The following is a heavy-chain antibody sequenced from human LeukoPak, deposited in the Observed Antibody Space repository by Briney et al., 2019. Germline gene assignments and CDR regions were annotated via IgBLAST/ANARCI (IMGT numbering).Heavy chain of an antibody. CDR3: ARVAEAAAFDS. J-gene: IGHJ4*02. Sequence: PGGSLRLSCAASGCTFSSYSMNWVRQAPGKGLEWVSSISRNSRYIYYADSMRGRFTISRDNAKNSLYLQMNSLKPEDTAVYYCARVAEAAAFDSWGQGTLVTVSS. CDR1: GCTFSSYS. D-gene: IGHD6-13*01. V-gene: IGHV3-21*06. CDR2: ISRNSRYI.